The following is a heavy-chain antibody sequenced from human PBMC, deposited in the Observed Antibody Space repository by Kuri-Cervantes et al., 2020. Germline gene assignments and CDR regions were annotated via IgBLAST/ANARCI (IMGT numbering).Heavy chain of an antibody. CDR2: IKQDGSEK. J-gene: IGHJ3*02. V-gene: IGHV3-7*03. Sequence: GRSLRLSCAASGFTFSSYWMSWVRQAPGKGLEWVANIKQDGSEKYYVDSVKGRFTISRDNAKNSLYLQMNSLRAEDTAVYYCAKTGRTADAFDIWGQGTMVTVSS. D-gene: IGHD1-14*01. CDR3: AKTGRTADAFDI. CDR1: GFTFSSYW.